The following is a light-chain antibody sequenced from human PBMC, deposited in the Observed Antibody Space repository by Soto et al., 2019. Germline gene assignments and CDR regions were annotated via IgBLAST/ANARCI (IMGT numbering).Light chain of an antibody. CDR2: AAS. J-gene: IGKJ1*01. V-gene: IGKV1-39*01. Sequence: DIQMTQSPSFLSASVGDRVTITCRASQAISNYLNWYQQKPGKAPKLLIYAASSLQSGVPSRFSGSGSGTDFTLTISSLQPEDFATYYCQQSYSTPGTFGQGTKVDIK. CDR3: QQSYSTPGT. CDR1: QAISNY.